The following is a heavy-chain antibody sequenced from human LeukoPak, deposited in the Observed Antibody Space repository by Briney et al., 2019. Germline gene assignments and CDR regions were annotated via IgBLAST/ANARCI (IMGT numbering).Heavy chain of an antibody. D-gene: IGHD1-7*01. CDR2: INHSGST. CDR3: ARVKLITGTTSFDI. Sequence: SETLSLTCAVYGGSFSGYYWSWIRQPPGKGLEWIGEINHSGSTNYNPSLKSRVTISVDTSKNRFSLKLSSVTAADTAVYYCARVKLITGTTSFDIWGQGTMVTVSS. V-gene: IGHV4-34*01. CDR1: GGSFSGYY. J-gene: IGHJ3*02.